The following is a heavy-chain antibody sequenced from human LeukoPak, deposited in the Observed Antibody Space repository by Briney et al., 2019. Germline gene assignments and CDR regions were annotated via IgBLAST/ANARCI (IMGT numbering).Heavy chain of an antibody. Sequence: ASVKVSCKASGYTFTGYYMQWVRQAPGQGVEWMGRINPNSGGTNYAQKFQGRVTMTRDTSISTAYMELSRLTSDDTAVYYCASNRRWEWFDPWGQGTLVTVSS. CDR1: GYTFTGYY. J-gene: IGHJ5*02. D-gene: IGHD1-26*01. CDR2: INPNSGGT. V-gene: IGHV1-2*06. CDR3: ASNRRWEWFDP.